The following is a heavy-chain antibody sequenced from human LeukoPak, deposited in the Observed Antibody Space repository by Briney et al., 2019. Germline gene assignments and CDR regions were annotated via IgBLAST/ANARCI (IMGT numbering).Heavy chain of an antibody. J-gene: IGHJ3*02. CDR2: IKQDGSDS. D-gene: IGHD2-8*02. CDR1: GSSFSIHR. Sequence: GGSWRLSCVPSGSSFSIHRMSWFRQAPGKGLHWVADIKQDGSDSNYLDSVGGRFTISRDNGKNSLYLQMNSLRVEDTALYFCARDSTGWQADSFDMWGQGTMVTVSS. V-gene: IGHV3-7*01. CDR3: ARDSTGWQADSFDM.